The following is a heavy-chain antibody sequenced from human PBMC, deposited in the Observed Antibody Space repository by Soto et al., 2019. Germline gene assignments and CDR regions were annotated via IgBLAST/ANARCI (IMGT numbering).Heavy chain of an antibody. CDR2: FFYSGKS. CDR3: ASSSFLRSGDLFHGLDV. V-gene: IGHV4-39*01. Sequence: SETLSLTCSVSGGSISTSSSTYYWGWMRQPPGKGLEWIASFFYSGKSFYNPSLKSRVTMSVDTSKNQFSLNLSSVTAEDTALYFCASSSFLRSGDLFHGLDVWGQGTTVTVS. D-gene: IGHD3-10*01. J-gene: IGHJ6*02. CDR1: GGSISTSSSTYY.